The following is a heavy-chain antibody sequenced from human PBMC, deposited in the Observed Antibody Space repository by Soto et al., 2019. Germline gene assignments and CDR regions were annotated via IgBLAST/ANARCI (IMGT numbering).Heavy chain of an antibody. V-gene: IGHV1-2*04. CDR2: INPNSGGT. Sequence: ASVKVSCKASGYTFTGYYMHWVRQAPGQGLEWMGWINPNSGGTNYAQKLQGWVTMTRDTSISTAYMELSRLRSDDTAVYYCARGQYSGYDYDLYYYYGMDVWGQGTTVTVSS. CDR1: GYTFTGYY. D-gene: IGHD5-12*01. CDR3: ARGQYSGYDYDLYYYYGMDV. J-gene: IGHJ6*02.